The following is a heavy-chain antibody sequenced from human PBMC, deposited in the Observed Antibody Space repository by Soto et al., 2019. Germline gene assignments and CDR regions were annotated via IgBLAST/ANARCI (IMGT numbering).Heavy chain of an antibody. V-gene: IGHV3-66*01. CDR3: ARDLGHSSTV. J-gene: IGHJ6*02. CDR1: GFIVSSNY. Sequence: GGSLRLSCAASGFIVSSNYMSWVRQAPGKGLEWVYRFTISRDNSKNTLYLQMNSLRAEDTAVYYCARDLGHSSTVWGQGTTVTVSS. D-gene: IGHD6-13*01.